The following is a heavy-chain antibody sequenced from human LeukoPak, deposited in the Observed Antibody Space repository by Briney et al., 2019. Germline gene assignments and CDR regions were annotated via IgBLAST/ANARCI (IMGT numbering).Heavy chain of an antibody. Sequence: SETLSLTCTVSGGSISSSSYYWGWIRQPPGKGLEWIGSIYYSGSTNYNPSLKSRVTISVDTSKNQFSLKLSSVTAADTAVYYCASGIVVVPAAILTNYYYYYGMDVWGQGTTVTVSS. J-gene: IGHJ6*02. CDR3: ASGIVVVPAAILTNYYYYYGMDV. CDR2: IYYSGST. CDR1: GGSISSSSYY. D-gene: IGHD2-2*02. V-gene: IGHV4-39*07.